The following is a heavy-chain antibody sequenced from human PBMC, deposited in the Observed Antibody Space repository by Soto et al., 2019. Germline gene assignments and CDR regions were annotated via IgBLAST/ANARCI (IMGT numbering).Heavy chain of an antibody. CDR3: ASVRGGYYYAMDV. D-gene: IGHD3-10*02. CDR1: GGSISSGGYS. V-gene: IGHV4-30-2*01. Sequence: PSETLSLTCAVSGGSISSGGYSWSWIRQPPGKGLEWIGYIYHSGSTYYNPSLKSRVTISVDKSKNQFSLKLSSVTAADTAAYYCASVRGGYYYAMDVWGQGTTVTVSS. J-gene: IGHJ6*02. CDR2: IYHSGST.